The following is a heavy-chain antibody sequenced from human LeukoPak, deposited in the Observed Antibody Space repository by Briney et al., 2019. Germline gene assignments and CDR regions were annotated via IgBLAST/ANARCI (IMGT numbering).Heavy chain of an antibody. J-gene: IGHJ4*02. D-gene: IGHD3-22*01. CDR2: IYTSGST. CDR1: GGSITNYY. V-gene: IGHV4-4*07. Sequence: SDTLSLTCTVSGGSITNYYWSWLRQPAGKGLEWIGRIYTSGSTNYNTSLKSRVTISVDTSKNQFSLKLRSVTAADTAVYYCARVRSVRRYDSSGYQLGYFDYWGQGTLVTVSS. CDR3: ARVRSVRRYDSSGYQLGYFDY.